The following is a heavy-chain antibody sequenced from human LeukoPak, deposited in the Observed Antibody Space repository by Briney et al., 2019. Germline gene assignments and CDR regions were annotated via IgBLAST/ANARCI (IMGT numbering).Heavy chain of an antibody. V-gene: IGHV4-39*01. D-gene: IGHD6-19*01. Sequence: SETLSLTCTVSGGSISSSSYYWGWIRQPPGKGLEWIGSIYYSGSTYYNPSLKSRVTISVDTSKNQFSLKLSSVTAADTAVYYCARGQSLGSYNWFDPWGQGTLVTVSS. CDR1: GGSISSSSYY. CDR3: ARGQSLGSYNWFDP. CDR2: IYYSGST. J-gene: IGHJ5*02.